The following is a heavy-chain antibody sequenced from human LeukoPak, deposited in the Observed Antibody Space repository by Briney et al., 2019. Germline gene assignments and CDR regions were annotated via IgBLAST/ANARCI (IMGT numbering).Heavy chain of an antibody. CDR3: TSKYRGRDYYYYYYMDV. D-gene: IGHD1-14*01. Sequence: GGSLSLSCAASGFTFSGSALHWFRQPSGKGLGGFGRIRSKVNSYATAYAASVKGRFTISRDDSKNTAYLQMNSLKTEDTAVYYCTSKYRGRDYYYYYYMDVWGKGTTVTISS. CDR1: GFTFSGSA. CDR2: IRSKVNSYAT. V-gene: IGHV3-73*01. J-gene: IGHJ6*03.